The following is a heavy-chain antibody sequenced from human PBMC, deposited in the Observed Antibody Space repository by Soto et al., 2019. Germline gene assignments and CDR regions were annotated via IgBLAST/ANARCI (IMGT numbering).Heavy chain of an antibody. Sequence: SETLSLTCTVSVGSISSSSYYWGWIRQPPGKGLEWIGSIYYSGSTYYNPSLKSRVTISVDTSKNQFSLKLSSVTAADTAVYYCAREHGSGEAHSSWFDPWGQGTLVTVSS. CDR2: IYYSGST. CDR1: VGSISSSSYY. D-gene: IGHD3-10*01. CDR3: AREHGSGEAHSSWFDP. J-gene: IGHJ5*02. V-gene: IGHV4-39*07.